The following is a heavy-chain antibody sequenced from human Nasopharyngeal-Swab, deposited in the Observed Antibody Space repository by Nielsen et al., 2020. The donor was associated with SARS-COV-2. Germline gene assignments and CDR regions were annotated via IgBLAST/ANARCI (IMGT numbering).Heavy chain of an antibody. CDR2: ISGDGGST. Sequence: GEPLKISCAASGFTFDDYAMHWVRQAPGKGLEWVSLISGDGGSTYYADSVKGRFTITRDNSKNSLYLQMNSLRTEDTALYYCAKDIFRATNSRAPVTTIAYYMDVWGKGTTVTVSS. D-gene: IGHD1-26*01. CDR1: GFTFDDYA. V-gene: IGHV3-43*02. J-gene: IGHJ6*03. CDR3: AKDIFRATNSRAPVTTIAYYMDV.